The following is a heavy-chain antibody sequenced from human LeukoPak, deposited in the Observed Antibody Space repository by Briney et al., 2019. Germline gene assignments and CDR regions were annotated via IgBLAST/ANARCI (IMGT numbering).Heavy chain of an antibody. CDR3: ARDLSYSSSSNDY. V-gene: IGHV3-21*01. J-gene: IGHJ4*02. Sequence: GGSLRLSCAASGFTFSSYSMNWVRQAPEKGLEWVSSISSSSSYIYYADSVKGRFTISRDNAKNSLYLQMNSLRAEDTAVYYCARDLSYSSSSNDYWGQGTLVTVSS. D-gene: IGHD6-13*01. CDR1: GFTFSSYS. CDR2: ISSSSSYI.